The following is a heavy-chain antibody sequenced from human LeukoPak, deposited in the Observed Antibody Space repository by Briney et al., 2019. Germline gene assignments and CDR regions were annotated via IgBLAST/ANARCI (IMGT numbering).Heavy chain of an antibody. D-gene: IGHD6-19*01. V-gene: IGHV3-53*01. CDR3: AKERQWLVLGAFDI. J-gene: IGHJ3*02. CDR1: GFTVSSTY. CDR2: IYTGDST. Sequence: GGSLRLSCAVSGFTVSSTYMTWVRQAPGKGLEWVSFIYTGDSTYYADSVKGRFTISRDNSKNTLYLQMNSLRAEDTAVYYCAKERQWLVLGAFDIWGQGTMVTVSS.